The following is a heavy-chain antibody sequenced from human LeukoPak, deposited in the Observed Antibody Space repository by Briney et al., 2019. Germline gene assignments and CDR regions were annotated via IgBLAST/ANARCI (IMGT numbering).Heavy chain of an antibody. D-gene: IGHD2-2*01. Sequence: GASVKVSCKSSGFTFTDEYIHWVRQAPGQGLEWMGWINPYSGNINYAQKFQGRVTLTRDTSISTAYMELSRLTSGDTAVYYCARDAKSQLLLDYWGQGTLVTVSS. V-gene: IGHV1-2*02. CDR2: INPYSGNI. J-gene: IGHJ4*02. CDR3: ARDAKSQLLLDY. CDR1: GFTFTDEY.